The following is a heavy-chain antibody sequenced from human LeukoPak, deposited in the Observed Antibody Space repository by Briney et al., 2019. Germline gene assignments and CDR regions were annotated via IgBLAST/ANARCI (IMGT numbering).Heavy chain of an antibody. Sequence: ASVKVSCKTSGYTFSTYGVTWVRHAPGQGFQWMGWISGHSGNTKYAENFQGRISLTTDTSATTAYMELRSLTSDDTAVYYCARDLSSGGWTLEFDYWGQGSLVTVA. J-gene: IGHJ4*02. CDR1: GYTFSTYG. CDR2: ISGHSGNT. CDR3: ARDLSSGGWTLEFDY. D-gene: IGHD1-1*01. V-gene: IGHV1-18*01.